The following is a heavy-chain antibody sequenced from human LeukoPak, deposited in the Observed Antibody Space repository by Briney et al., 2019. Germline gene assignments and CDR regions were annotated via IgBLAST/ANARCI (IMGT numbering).Heavy chain of an antibody. V-gene: IGHV3-74*01. D-gene: IGHD3-22*01. CDR3: ARAADSSGYYDY. CDR1: GFTFSSYS. J-gene: IGHJ4*02. CDR2: INSDGSST. Sequence: PGGSLRLSCAASGFTFSSYSMNWVRQAPGKGLVWVSRINSDGSSTSYAGSVKGRFTISRDNAKNTLYLQMNSLRAEDTAVYYCARAADSSGYYDYWDQGTLVTVSS.